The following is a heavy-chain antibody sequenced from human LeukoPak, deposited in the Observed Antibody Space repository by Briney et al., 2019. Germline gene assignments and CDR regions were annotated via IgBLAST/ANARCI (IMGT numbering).Heavy chain of an antibody. D-gene: IGHD6-19*01. CDR1: GYTFTGYY. CDR2: INPNSGGT. CDR3: ASYSSGRKNYFDY. Sequence: ASVKVSCKASGYTFTGYYMHWVRQAPGQGLEWMGWINPNSGGTNYAQKFQGRVTMTRDTSISTAYMELSRLRSDDTAVYYCASYSSGRKNYFDYWGQGTLVTVPS. V-gene: IGHV1-2*02. J-gene: IGHJ4*02.